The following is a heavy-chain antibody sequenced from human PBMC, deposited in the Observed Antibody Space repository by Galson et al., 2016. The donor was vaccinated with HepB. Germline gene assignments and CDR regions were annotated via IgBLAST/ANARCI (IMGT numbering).Heavy chain of an antibody. CDR3: ASRYCGITSCSTYDY. V-gene: IGHV5-51*01. J-gene: IGHJ4*02. CDR2: IYPGDSDT. D-gene: IGHD2-2*01. CDR1: GYTFTSYW. Sequence: QSGAEVKKPGETLKISCKGSGYTFTSYWIGWVRQMPGKGLEWMGIIYPGDSDTRYSPSFQGQVPISADKSISTAYLQWSSLKATDTAMYYCASRYCGITSCSTYDYWGQGTLVTVSS.